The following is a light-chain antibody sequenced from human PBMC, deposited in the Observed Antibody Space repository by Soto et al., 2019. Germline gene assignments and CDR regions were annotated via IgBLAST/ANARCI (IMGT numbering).Light chain of an antibody. V-gene: IGKV3-20*01. CDR3: QQYGSSGYT. CDR2: GAS. CDR1: QSVSSSY. Sequence: EIVLTQSPGTLSLSPGERATLSCRASQSVSSSYLAWYQQKPGQAPRLLIYGASSRATGIPDRFSGSGSGTDFTLTISRLEPVDFAVYYCQQYGSSGYTFGQGTKLEIK. J-gene: IGKJ2*01.